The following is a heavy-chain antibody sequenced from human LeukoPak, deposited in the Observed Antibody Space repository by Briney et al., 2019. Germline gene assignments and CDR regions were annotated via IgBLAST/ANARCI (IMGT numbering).Heavy chain of an antibody. Sequence: GASVKVSGKASGYTYTSYDINWVRQATGQGLEWMGWMNPNSGNTGYAQKFQGRVTITRNTSISTAYMELSSLRSEDTAVYYCARGSSPLYYYYYMDVWGKGTTVTVSS. J-gene: IGHJ6*03. CDR1: GYTYTSYD. CDR2: MNPNSGNT. CDR3: ARGSSPLYYYYYMDV. V-gene: IGHV1-8*03. D-gene: IGHD6-6*01.